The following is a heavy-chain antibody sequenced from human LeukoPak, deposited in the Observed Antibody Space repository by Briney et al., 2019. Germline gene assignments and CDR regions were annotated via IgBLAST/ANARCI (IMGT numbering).Heavy chain of an antibody. CDR2: ISSSSYSI. Sequence: GESLRLSCAASGFIFSDYTLNWVRQAPGKGLEWVSSISSSSYSIYYADSVKGRFTISRDNAKNSLYLQMNSLRADDTALYYCARVRGLVAAGHYFDYWGQGTLVTISS. CDR3: ARVRGLVAAGHYFDY. V-gene: IGHV3-21*01. J-gene: IGHJ4*02. CDR1: GFIFSDYT. D-gene: IGHD6-13*01.